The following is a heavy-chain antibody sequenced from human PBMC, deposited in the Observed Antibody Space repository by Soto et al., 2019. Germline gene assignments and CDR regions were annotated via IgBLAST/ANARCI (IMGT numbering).Heavy chain of an antibody. CDR1: GFTFSSYD. J-gene: IGHJ3*02. V-gene: IGHV3-13*01. CDR3: ARKSSTSGAFAI. Sequence: GGSLRLSCAASGFTFSSYDMHWVRQATGKGLEWVSAIGTAGDTYYPDSVKGRFTISRENAKNSLYLQMNSLRAGDTAVYYCARKSSTSGAFAIWGQGTMVTVSS. D-gene: IGHD2-2*01. CDR2: IGTAGDT.